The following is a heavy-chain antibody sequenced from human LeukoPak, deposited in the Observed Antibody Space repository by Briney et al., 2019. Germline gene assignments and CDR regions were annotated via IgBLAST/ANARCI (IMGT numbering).Heavy chain of an antibody. CDR3: ARGPVRLARPYDF. Sequence: KPSETLSLTCTVQGGSLSGACWTWIRQPPGKGLEWIGEINHTGSTNYNPSFKSRVTMSADTPKNQFSLNLTSVTAADTALYYCARGPVRLARPYDFWGQGTLVTVSS. CDR2: INHTGST. J-gene: IGHJ4*02. D-gene: IGHD3-9*01. CDR1: GGSLSGAC. V-gene: IGHV4-34*01.